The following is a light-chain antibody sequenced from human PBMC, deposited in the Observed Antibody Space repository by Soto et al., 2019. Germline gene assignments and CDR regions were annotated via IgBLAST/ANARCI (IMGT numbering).Light chain of an antibody. Sequence: EIVLTQSPDTLSLSPGEGATLSCRASQSVSSYLAWYQQKPGQAPRLLIYDASNRATGIPARFSGSGSGTDFTLTISSLEPEDFAVYYCQQRSNWPPTFGQGTKVEIK. J-gene: IGKJ1*01. CDR1: QSVSSY. V-gene: IGKV3-11*01. CDR3: QQRSNWPPT. CDR2: DAS.